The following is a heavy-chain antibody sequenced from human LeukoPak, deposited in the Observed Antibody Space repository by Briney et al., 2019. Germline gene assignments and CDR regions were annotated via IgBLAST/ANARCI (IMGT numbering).Heavy chain of an antibody. J-gene: IGHJ6*03. D-gene: IGHD3-22*01. CDR3: ARVQRRYDSSGYYYDHYYYYYMDV. V-gene: IGHV4-61*02. Sequence: SETLSLTCTVSGGSISSDNYYWSWIRQPAGKGLEWIGRIYTSGSTKYNPSLKSRVTMSVDTSKNQFSLKLSPVTAADTAVYYCARVQRRYDSSGYYYDHYYYYYMDVWGKGATVTVSS. CDR1: GGSISSDNYY. CDR2: IYTSGST.